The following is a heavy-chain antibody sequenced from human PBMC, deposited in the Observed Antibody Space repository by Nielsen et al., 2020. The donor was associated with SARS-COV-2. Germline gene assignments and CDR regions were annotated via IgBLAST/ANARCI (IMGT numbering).Heavy chain of an antibody. CDR3: ARGDLVVVPSPILGLGPFFYYFYLDV. Sequence: GSLRLSCAASGFSFRNYGMYWVRQSPGKGLEWIGEVPHSGSINYNPSLKSRVTLSMDKSKRQFSLRLTSVSAADTAVYFCARGDLVVVPSPILGLGPFFYYFYLDVWGKGTTVIVSS. CDR2: VPHSGSI. D-gene: IGHD2-2*01. CDR1: GFSFRNYGM. J-gene: IGHJ6*03. V-gene: IGHV4-4*01.